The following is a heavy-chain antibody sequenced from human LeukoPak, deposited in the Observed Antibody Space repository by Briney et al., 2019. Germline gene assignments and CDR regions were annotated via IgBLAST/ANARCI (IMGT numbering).Heavy chain of an antibody. CDR2: ISGSGGST. CDR3: AKDSGSYYSFFDY. J-gene: IGHJ4*02. D-gene: IGHD1-26*01. V-gene: IGHV3-23*01. Sequence: GGSLRLSCAASGFTFSSYATSWVRQAPGKGLEWVSAISGSGGSTYYADPVKGRFTISRDNSKNTLYLQMNSLRAEDTAVYYCAKDSGSYYSFFDYWGQGTLVTVSS. CDR1: GFTFSSYA.